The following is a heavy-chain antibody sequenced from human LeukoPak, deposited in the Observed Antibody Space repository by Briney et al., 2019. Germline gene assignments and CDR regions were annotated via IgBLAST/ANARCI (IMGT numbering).Heavy chain of an antibody. J-gene: IGHJ5*02. CDR3: AKRKVDFGVCPAGWRGWFDR. V-gene: IGHV3-23*01. D-gene: IGHD2-8*01. CDR1: GFPFSSYA. Sequence: GGSLRLSSAASGFPFSSYAMSWVRQAPGKGLEWVSTLNSNGGATYYAGSVKSRFTMSRDNSKNTLYLQMNSLGDVDTAGYYCAKRKVDFGVCPAGWRGWFDRWGQGTLVIVSS. CDR2: LNSNGGAT.